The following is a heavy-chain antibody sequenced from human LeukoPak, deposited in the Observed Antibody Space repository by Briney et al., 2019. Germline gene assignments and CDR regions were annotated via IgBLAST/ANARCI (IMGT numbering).Heavy chain of an antibody. CDR1: GYSLSSGYY. V-gene: IGHV4-38-2*02. Sequence: SETLSLTCTVSGYSLSSGYYWGWVRQPPGKGLEWIGGIYHSGSTYYNPSLKSRVTISVDTSKNQFSLKLSSVTAADTAVYYCARLDSWFDPWGQGTLVTVSS. J-gene: IGHJ5*02. CDR2: IYHSGST. CDR3: ARLDSWFDP.